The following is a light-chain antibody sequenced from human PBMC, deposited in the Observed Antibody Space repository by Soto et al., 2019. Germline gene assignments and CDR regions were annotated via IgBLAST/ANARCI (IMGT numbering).Light chain of an antibody. J-gene: IGKJ1*01. V-gene: IGKV3-20*01. CDR1: QTVSNNY. CDR2: DAS. CDR3: QQYASAPLT. Sequence: EIVLTHSPDTLSLSPGERATLSCRASQTVSNNYLAWYQQKAGQAPRLVIYDASTRATGIPDRFSASGSGTDFTLTISRLEPEDFAVYFCQQYASAPLTLGQGTKVEVK.